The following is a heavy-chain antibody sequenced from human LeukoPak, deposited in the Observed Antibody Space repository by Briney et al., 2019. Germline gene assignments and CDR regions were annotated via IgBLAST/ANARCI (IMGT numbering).Heavy chain of an antibody. CDR1: GFSFSDVW. J-gene: IGHJ4*02. V-gene: IGHV3-15*01. D-gene: IGHD6-19*01. Sequence: GGSLRLSCVASGFSFSDVWMTWVRRAPGKGLEWVGRIKRRSEGEATDYAAPVRNRFTISRDDSKNTLFLQMNSLKIEDTGVYYCAKEVRFAAVAGQGYYFDYWGQGTLVTVSS. CDR2: IKRRSEGEAT. CDR3: AKEVRFAAVAGQGYYFDY.